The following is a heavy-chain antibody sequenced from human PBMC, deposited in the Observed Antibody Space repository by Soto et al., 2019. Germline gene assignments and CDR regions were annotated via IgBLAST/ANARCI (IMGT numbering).Heavy chain of an antibody. CDR3: ARGYYYYMDV. CDR1: GGSISSYY. J-gene: IGHJ6*03. Sequence: PSETLSLTCTVSGGSISSYYWSWIRQPPGKGLECIGYMYYSGSTNYNPSLKSRVTISVDTSKNQFSLKLSSVTAADTAVYYCARGYYYYMDVWGKGTTVTVSS. CDR2: MYYSGST. V-gene: IGHV4-59*01.